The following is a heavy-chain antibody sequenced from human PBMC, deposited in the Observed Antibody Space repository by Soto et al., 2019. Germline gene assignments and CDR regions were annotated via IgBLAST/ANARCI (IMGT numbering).Heavy chain of an antibody. CDR1: GGSISSYY. CDR2: IYYSGST. CDR3: ARIIYYDFWSGYTGGSYWFDP. V-gene: IGHV4-59*08. Sequence: PSETLSLTCTVSGGSISSYYWSWIRQPPGKGLEWIGYIYYSGSTNYNPSLKSRVTISVDTSKNQFSLKLSSVTAADTAVYYCARIIYYDFWSGYTGGSYWFDPWGQGTLVTVSS. D-gene: IGHD3-3*01. J-gene: IGHJ5*02.